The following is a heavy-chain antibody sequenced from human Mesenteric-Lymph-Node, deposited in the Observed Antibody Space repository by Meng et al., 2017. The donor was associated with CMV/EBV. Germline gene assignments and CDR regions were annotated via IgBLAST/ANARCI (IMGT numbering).Heavy chain of an antibody. J-gene: IGHJ6*02. V-gene: IGHV3-21*01. CDR3: AREGGTYYYYYGMDI. CDR1: GFSFGMST. CDR2: ISSSSAFV. Sequence: GGSLKISCAASGFSFGMSTMNWVRQAPGKGLEWVSSISSSSAFVYYADSVRGRFTISRDSAGNSLSLQMNSLKDEDTAVYYCAREGGTYYYYYGMDIWGQGTTVTVSS. D-gene: IGHD1-26*01.